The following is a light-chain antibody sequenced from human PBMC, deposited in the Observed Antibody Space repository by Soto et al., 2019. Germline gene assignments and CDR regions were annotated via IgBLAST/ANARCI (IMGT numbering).Light chain of an antibody. CDR2: DAS. J-gene: IGKJ4*01. Sequence: EIVLTQSPATLSFSPVERATLSCRASQSIGSYLAWYQQKPGQAPRLLIYDASNRATDIPDRFSGSGSGTDFTLTISSLEPEDFAIYYCHQRSNWPLTFGGGTKVDIK. CDR3: HQRSNWPLT. CDR1: QSIGSY. V-gene: IGKV3-11*01.